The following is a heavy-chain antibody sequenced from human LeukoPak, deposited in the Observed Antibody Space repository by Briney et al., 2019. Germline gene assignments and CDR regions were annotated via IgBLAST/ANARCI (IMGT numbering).Heavy chain of an antibody. J-gene: IGHJ4*02. CDR3: ARVGYSSSWTFDY. D-gene: IGHD6-13*01. CDR1: GASVSSYY. V-gene: IGHV4-59*08. Sequence: SETLSLTCTVSGASVSSYYWSWIRQPPGKGLEWIGYIYYSGSTDYNPSLKSRVTISVDTSKNQFSLKLSSVTAADTAVYYCARVGYSSSWTFDYWGQGTLVTVSS. CDR2: IYYSGST.